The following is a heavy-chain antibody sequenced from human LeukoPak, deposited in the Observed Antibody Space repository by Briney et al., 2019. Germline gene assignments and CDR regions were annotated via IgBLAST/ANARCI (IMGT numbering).Heavy chain of an antibody. V-gene: IGHV3-30*18. CDR3: AKDEPGSYSPSDY. CDR2: ISYDGNDK. J-gene: IGHJ4*02. D-gene: IGHD3-10*01. CDR1: GFTFRNYA. Sequence: GGSLRPSCAASGFTFRNYAMHWVRQAPGKGLEWVAFISYDGNDKYYADSVKGRFTISRDNSKNTLYLQMNSLRAEDTAVYYCAKDEPGSYSPSDYWGQGTLVTVSS.